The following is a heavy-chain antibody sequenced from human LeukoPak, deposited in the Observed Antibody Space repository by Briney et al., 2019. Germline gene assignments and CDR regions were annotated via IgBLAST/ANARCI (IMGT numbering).Heavy chain of an antibody. CDR1: GFTASIIH. J-gene: IGHJ3*02. D-gene: IGHD3-22*01. V-gene: IGHV3-53*01. CDR2: LFTGGNS. CDR3: ARGGRGSAAVVAPRSFDI. Sequence: GGSLNLSGAASGFTASIIHRAWARQAPGRGREWFSFLFTGGNSYYADSVKGRFIISRDISKNTLYLQMNSLRAEDSALYYCARGGRGSAAVVAPRSFDIWGQGTMVTVSS.